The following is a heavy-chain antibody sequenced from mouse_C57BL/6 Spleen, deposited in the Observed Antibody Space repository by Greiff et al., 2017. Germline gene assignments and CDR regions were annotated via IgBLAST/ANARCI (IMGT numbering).Heavy chain of an antibody. CDR3: ARVKLYYFDY. CDR1: GYTFTDYN. D-gene: IGHD4-1*01. CDR2: INPNNGGT. V-gene: IGHV1-22*01. Sequence: EVKLVESVPELVKPGASVKMSCKASGYTFTDYNMHWVKQSHGKSLEWIGYINPNNGGTSYNQKFKGKATLTVNKSSSTAYMELRSLTSEASAVYYCARVKLYYFDYWGQGTTLTVSS. J-gene: IGHJ2*01.